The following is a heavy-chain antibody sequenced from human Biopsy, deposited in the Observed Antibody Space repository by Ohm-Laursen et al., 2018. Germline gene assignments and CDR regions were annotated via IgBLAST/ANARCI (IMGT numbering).Heavy chain of an antibody. J-gene: IGHJ4*02. CDR1: GGPSTNYA. Sequence: ASVKASCKASGGPSTNYAFSWVRQAPGQGLEWVGRIVPILGHLNYAQRFQGRVSITADKSTSYVFMELSRLTSGDTAVYYCAADADGYYTEFDYWGLGTLVTVSS. D-gene: IGHD3-3*01. CDR3: AADADGYYTEFDY. CDR2: IVPILGHL. V-gene: IGHV1-69*04.